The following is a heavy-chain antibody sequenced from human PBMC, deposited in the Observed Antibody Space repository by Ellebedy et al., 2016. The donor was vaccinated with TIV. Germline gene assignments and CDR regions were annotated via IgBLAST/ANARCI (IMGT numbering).Heavy chain of an antibody. CDR2: IKSKTDGGTT. D-gene: IGHD5-18*01. CDR1: GFTFSNAW. V-gene: IGHV3-15*01. Sequence: PGGSLRLSCAASGFTFSNAWMSWVRQAPGKGLEWVGRIKSKTDGGTTDYAAPVKGRFTISRDDSKNTLYLQMNSLKTEDTAVYYCTTRAAGYSYGIFDYWGQGTLVTVSS. CDR3: TTRAAGYSYGIFDY. J-gene: IGHJ4*02.